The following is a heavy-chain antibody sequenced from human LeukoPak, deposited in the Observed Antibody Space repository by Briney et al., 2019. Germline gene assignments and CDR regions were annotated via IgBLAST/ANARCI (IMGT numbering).Heavy chain of an antibody. V-gene: IGHV3-23*01. CDR2: ISGSGGST. J-gene: IGHJ3*02. CDR1: GFTFSSYA. CDR3: AKGISSSWSGAFDI. D-gene: IGHD6-13*01. Sequence: GGSLRLSCAASGFTFSSYAMSWVRQAPGTGLEWVSGISGSGGSTHYADSVKGRFTISRDNSKNTLFLQMNSLRAEDTAVYYCAKGISSSWSGAFDIWGQGTMVTVSS.